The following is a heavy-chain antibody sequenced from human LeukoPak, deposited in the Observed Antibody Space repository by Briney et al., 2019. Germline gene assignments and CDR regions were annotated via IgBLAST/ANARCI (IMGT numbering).Heavy chain of an antibody. Sequence: ASVKVSCKASGYTFTSYYMHWVRQAPRQGLEWMGIINPSGGSTSYAQKFQGRVTMTRDTSTSTVYMELSSLRSEDTAVYYCAGVTSEGIAVAGTEDNYFDYWGQGTLVTVSS. V-gene: IGHV1-46*01. CDR3: AGVTSEGIAVAGTEDNYFDY. J-gene: IGHJ4*02. D-gene: IGHD6-19*01. CDR1: GYTFTSYY. CDR2: INPSGGST.